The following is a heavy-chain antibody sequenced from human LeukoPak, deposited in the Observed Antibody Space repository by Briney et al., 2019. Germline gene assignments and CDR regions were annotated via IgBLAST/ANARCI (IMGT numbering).Heavy chain of an antibody. CDR3: ARGGDYAPYYFDY. CDR1: GGSVSSGSYY. J-gene: IGHJ4*02. CDR2: IYYSGST. D-gene: IGHD4-17*01. Sequence: SETLSLTCTVSGGSVSSGSYYWSWIRQPPGKGLEWIGYIYYSGSTNYNPSLKSRVTISVDTSKNQFSLKLSSVTAAGTAVYYCARGGDYAPYYFDYWGQGTLVTVSS. V-gene: IGHV4-61*01.